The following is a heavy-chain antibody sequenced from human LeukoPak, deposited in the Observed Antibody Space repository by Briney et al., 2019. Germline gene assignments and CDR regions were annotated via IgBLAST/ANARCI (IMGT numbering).Heavy chain of an antibody. CDR3: ARTYYDFWSGYYYYHYYYMDV. Sequence: SQTLSLTCTVSGGSISSGGYYWSWIRQHPGEGLEWIGYIYYSGSTYYNPSLKSRVTISVDTSKNQFSLKLSSVTAADTAVYYCARTYYDFWSGYYYYHYYYMDVWGKGTTVTVSS. CDR2: IYYSGST. J-gene: IGHJ6*03. CDR1: GGSISSGGYY. D-gene: IGHD3-3*01. V-gene: IGHV4-31*03.